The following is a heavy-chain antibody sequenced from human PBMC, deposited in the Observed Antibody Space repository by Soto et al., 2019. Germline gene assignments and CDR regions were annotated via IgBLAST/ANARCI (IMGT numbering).Heavy chain of an antibody. J-gene: IGHJ6*02. Sequence: GGSLRLSCAASGFTFSSYSMNWVRQAPGKGLEWVSSISSSSSYIYYADSVKGRFTISRDNAKNSLYLQMNSLRAEDTAVYYCARVLGYCSGGSCYSGYGMDVWGQGTTVTVSS. CDR1: GFTFSSYS. D-gene: IGHD2-15*01. V-gene: IGHV3-21*01. CDR3: ARVLGYCSGGSCYSGYGMDV. CDR2: ISSSSSYI.